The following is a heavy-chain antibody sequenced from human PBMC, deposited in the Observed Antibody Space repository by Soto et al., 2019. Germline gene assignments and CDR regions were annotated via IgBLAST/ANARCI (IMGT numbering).Heavy chain of an antibody. CDR3: AAATRDSGFDY. V-gene: IGHV3-33*01. CDR2: IWYDGSNK. CDR1: GFTFSSYG. Sequence: QVQLVESGGGVVQPGRSLRLSCAASGFTFSSYGMHWVRQAPGKGLEWVAVIWYDGSNKYYADSVKGRFTISRDNSKNTLYLQMNSLRAEDSAVYYCAAATRDSGFDYWGQGTLVTVSS. D-gene: IGHD1-26*01. J-gene: IGHJ4*02.